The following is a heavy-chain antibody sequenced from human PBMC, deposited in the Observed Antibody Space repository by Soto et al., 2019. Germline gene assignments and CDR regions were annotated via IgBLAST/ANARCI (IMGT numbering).Heavy chain of an antibody. Sequence: ASVKVSCKASGCTFTSYDINWVRQATGQGLEWMGWMNPNSGNTGYAQKFQGRVTMTRNTSISTAYMELSSLRSEDTAVYYCARISSGSYYKRTLNFDYWGQGTLVTVSS. CDR2: MNPNSGNT. D-gene: IGHD3-10*01. J-gene: IGHJ4*02. CDR3: ARISSGSYYKRTLNFDY. V-gene: IGHV1-8*01. CDR1: GCTFTSYD.